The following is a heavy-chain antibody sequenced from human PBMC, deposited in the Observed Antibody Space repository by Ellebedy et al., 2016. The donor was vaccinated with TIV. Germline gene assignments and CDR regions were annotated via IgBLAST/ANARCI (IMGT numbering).Heavy chain of an antibody. Sequence: GGSLRLSXAASGFTFSIYAMNWVRQAPGKGLEWVASISHDGMNKFYADSVKGRFTISRDNSGNTLYLQMNSLRPEDTALYYCAGDSAQLDRLRGFDYWGQGALVTVSS. CDR3: AGDSAQLDRLRGFDY. D-gene: IGHD1-1*01. CDR2: ISHDGMNK. CDR1: GFTFSIYA. V-gene: IGHV3-30*03. J-gene: IGHJ4*02.